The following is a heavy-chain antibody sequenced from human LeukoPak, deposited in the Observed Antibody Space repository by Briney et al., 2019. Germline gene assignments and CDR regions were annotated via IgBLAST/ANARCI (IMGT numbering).Heavy chain of an antibody. V-gene: IGHV4-59*01. J-gene: IGHJ6*03. CDR3: AGGYSYGSTYYYMDV. D-gene: IGHD5-18*01. CDR1: GGSISSYY. Sequence: PSETLSLTCTVSGGSISSYYWSWIRQPPGKGLEWIGCIYYSGSTNYNPSLKSRVTISVDTSKNQFSLKLSSVTAADTAVYYCAGGYSYGSTYYYMDVWGKGTTVTISS. CDR2: IYYSGST.